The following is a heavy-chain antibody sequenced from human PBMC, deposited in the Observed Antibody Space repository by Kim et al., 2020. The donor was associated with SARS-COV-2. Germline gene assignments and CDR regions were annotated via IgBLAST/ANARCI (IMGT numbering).Heavy chain of an antibody. J-gene: IGHJ6*01. CDR1: GFTFSNAW. Sequence: GGSLRLSCAASGFTFSNAWMSWVRQAPGKGLEWVGRIKSKTEGGTTDYAAPVKGRFTISRDDSKNRLFLQMNSLKTEDRAVYYCTTDRWGYYDRSGSYY. V-gene: IGHV3-15*01. CDR3: TTDRWGYYDRSGSYY. CDR2: IKSKTEGGTT. D-gene: IGHD3-22*01.